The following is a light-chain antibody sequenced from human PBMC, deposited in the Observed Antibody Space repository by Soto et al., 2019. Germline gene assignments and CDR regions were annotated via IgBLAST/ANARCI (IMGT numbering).Light chain of an antibody. CDR3: QQFSSYPLT. Sequence: EIVMTQSPSTLSLSPGEGATLSCRASQSVSSYLAWYQQKPGQAPRLLIYDASNRATGIPARFSGGGSGTDFTLTISRLEPEDFAVYYCQQFSSYPLTFGGGTKVDIK. CDR2: DAS. J-gene: IGKJ4*01. CDR1: QSVSSY. V-gene: IGKV3-11*01.